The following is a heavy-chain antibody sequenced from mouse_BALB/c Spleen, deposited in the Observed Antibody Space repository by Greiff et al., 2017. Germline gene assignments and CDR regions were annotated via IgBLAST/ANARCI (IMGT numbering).Heavy chain of an antibody. CDR2: ISYDGSN. D-gene: IGHD2-3*01. J-gene: IGHJ4*01. Sequence: VQLKESGPGLVKPSQSLSLTCSVTGYSITSGYYWNWIRQFPGNKLEWMGYISYDGSNNYNPSLKNRISITRDTSKNQFFLKLNSVTTEDTATYYCARDDAYDGYFYAMDYWGQGTSVTVSS. V-gene: IGHV3-6*02. CDR1: GYSITSGYY. CDR3: ARDDAYDGYFYAMDY.